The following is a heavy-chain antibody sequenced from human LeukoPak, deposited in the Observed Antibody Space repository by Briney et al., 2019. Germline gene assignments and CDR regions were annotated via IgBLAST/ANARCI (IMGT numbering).Heavy chain of an antibody. CDR2: MNPNSGNT. J-gene: IGHJ6*02. D-gene: IGHD3-9*01. Sequence: ASVKVSCKASGYTFTSYDINWVRQATGQGLEWMGWMNPNSGNTGYAQKFQGRVTMTRNTSISTAYMELNSLRSDDTAVYYCVRAGAYYDILGVWGPGTTVAVSS. V-gene: IGHV1-8*01. CDR3: VRAGAYYDILGV. CDR1: GYTFTSYD.